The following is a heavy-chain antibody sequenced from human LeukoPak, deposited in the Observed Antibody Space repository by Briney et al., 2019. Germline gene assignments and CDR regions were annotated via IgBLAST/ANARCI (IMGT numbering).Heavy chain of an antibody. Sequence: PGGSLRLSCAASGFTFSSYSMNWVRQAPGKRLEWVSSISSSSSYIYYADSVKGRFTISRDNAKNSLYLQMNSLRAEDTAAYYCARYRTAVALGYWGQGTLVTVSS. CDR2: ISSSSSYI. D-gene: IGHD6-19*01. V-gene: IGHV3-21*01. CDR3: ARYRTAVALGY. J-gene: IGHJ4*02. CDR1: GFTFSSYS.